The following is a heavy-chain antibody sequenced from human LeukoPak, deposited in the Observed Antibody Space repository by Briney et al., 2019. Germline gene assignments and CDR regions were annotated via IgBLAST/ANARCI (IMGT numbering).Heavy chain of an antibody. CDR2: ISWNSGSI. CDR3: AKGGFRGPYYYYYYMDV. D-gene: IGHD5-24*01. CDR1: GFTFDDYA. J-gene: IGHJ6*03. V-gene: IGHV3-9*01. Sequence: GGSLRLSCAASGFTFDDYAMHWVRQAPGKGLEWVSGISWNSGSIGCADSVKGRFTISRDNAKNSLYLQMNSLRAEDTALYYCAKGGFRGPYYYYYYMDVWGKGTTVTVSS.